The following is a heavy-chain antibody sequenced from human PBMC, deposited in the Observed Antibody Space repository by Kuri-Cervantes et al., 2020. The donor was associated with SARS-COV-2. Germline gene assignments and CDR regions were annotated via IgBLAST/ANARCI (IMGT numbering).Heavy chain of an antibody. J-gene: IGHJ4*02. Sequence: SETLSLTCAVFGGSFSAFHWSWIRQPPGKGLEWIGDINHSGDTKCTPSLKSRVSISVDTSKNQFSLKLSSVTAADTAVYYCARAEHYYYDSSGFSHYFDYWGQGTRVTVSS. D-gene: IGHD3-22*01. V-gene: IGHV4-34*01. CDR1: GGSFSAFH. CDR3: ARAEHYYYDSSGFSHYFDY. CDR2: INHSGDT.